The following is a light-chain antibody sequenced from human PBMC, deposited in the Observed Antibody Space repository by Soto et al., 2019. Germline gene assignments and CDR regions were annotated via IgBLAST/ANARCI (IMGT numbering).Light chain of an antibody. CDR2: AAS. CDR1: QGISSY. Sequence: AIRMTQSPSSFSASTGDRVTITCRASQGISSYLAWYQQKPGKAPKLLIYAASTLQSGVPSRFSGSGSGKDFTLTIICLQSEDFATSYCQQYYSYPVTFGQGTKLEIK. V-gene: IGKV1-8*01. CDR3: QQYYSYPVT. J-gene: IGKJ2*01.